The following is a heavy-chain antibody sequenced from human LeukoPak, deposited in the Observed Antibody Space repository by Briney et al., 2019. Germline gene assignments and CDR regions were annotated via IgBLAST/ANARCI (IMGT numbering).Heavy chain of an antibody. CDR2: IYYTGST. D-gene: IGHD3-10*01. V-gene: IGHV4-59*01. CDR3: TRVHYSGSGLSSYFDY. CDR1: GGSISSYY. J-gene: IGHJ4*02. Sequence: PSQTLSLTCTVSGGSISSYYCSWTRQSPGKGLEWIGYIYYTGSTNYNPSLKSRVTISVDTSKNQFSLNLRTVTSADTAVYYCTRVHYSGSGLSSYFDYWGQGTLVTVSS.